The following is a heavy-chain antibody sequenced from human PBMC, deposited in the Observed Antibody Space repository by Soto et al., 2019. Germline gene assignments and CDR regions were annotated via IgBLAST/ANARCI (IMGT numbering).Heavy chain of an antibody. CDR1: GFTFSGSA. V-gene: IGHV3-73*02. Sequence: EVQLVESGGGLVQSGGSLKLSCAASGFTFSGSAMHWVRQASGKGLEWVGRIRSKANSYATAYAASVKGRFTISRDDSKNMAYLQMNSLKTEDTAVYYCTSIREGYSSGWYVFYWGQGTLVTVSS. CDR3: TSIREGYSSGWYVFY. D-gene: IGHD6-19*01. CDR2: IRSKANSYAT. J-gene: IGHJ4*02.